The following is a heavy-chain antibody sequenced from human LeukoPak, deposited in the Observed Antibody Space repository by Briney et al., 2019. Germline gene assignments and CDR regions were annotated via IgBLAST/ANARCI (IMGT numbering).Heavy chain of an antibody. CDR3: ARELHYGSGTSFDY. CDR2: INPNSGGT. V-gene: IGHV1-2*02. J-gene: IGHJ4*02. D-gene: IGHD3-10*01. Sequence: ASVKVSCKASGYTFTGYYMHWVRQAPGQGLEWMGWINPNSGGTNYAQKFQGGVTMTRDTSISTAYMELSRLRSDDTAVYYCARELHYGSGTSFDYWGQGSLVTVSS. CDR1: GYTFTGYY.